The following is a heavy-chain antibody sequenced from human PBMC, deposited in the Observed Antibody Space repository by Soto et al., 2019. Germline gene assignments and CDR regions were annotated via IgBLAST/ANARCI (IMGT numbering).Heavy chain of an antibody. Sequence: QVQLQESGPGLVKPSQTLSLTCTVSGGSITNDDYYWNWIRQLPGKGLEWIGYIHNSGTTDYNPSLKSRVTISVDTSKSQFSLKLSSVTAADTAVSFCARQKQWLSPFDDWGQGTLVTVSS. CDR1: GGSITNDDYY. CDR3: ARQKQWLSPFDD. V-gene: IGHV4-31*03. J-gene: IGHJ4*02. CDR2: IHNSGTT. D-gene: IGHD6-19*01.